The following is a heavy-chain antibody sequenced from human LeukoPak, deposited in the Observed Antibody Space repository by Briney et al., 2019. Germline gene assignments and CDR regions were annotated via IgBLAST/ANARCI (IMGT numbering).Heavy chain of an antibody. CDR3: ARGRVSSNTWYSTYYYYFYMDV. Sequence: PSETLSLTCAVYGGSFSGYYWSWIRQSPDKGLEWIGEINHSGRTNYNPSLKSRVTISIDTSKNHFSLELTSATAADTAVYFCARGRVSSNTWYSTYYYYFYMDVWGKGTTVTVSS. J-gene: IGHJ6*03. D-gene: IGHD6-13*01. CDR2: INHSGRT. V-gene: IGHV4-34*01. CDR1: GGSFSGYY.